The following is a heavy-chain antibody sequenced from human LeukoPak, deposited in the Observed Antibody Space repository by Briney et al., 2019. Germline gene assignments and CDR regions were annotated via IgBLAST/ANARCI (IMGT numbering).Heavy chain of an antibody. V-gene: IGHV5-51*01. CDR2: IYPGDSDT. D-gene: IGHD3-10*01. CDR3: ARLLLWFGELPSPWFDP. CDR1: GYSFTSYW. J-gene: IGHJ5*02. Sequence: GESMKISCKGSGYSFTSYWIGWVRQMPGKGLEWMGIIYPGDSDTRYSPSFQGQVTISADKSISTAYLQWSSLKASDTAMYYCARLLLWFGELPSPWFDPWGQGTLVTVSA.